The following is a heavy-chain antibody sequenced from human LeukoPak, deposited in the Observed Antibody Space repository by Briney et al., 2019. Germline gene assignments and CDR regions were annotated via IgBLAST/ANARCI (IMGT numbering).Heavy chain of an antibody. D-gene: IGHD5/OR15-5a*01. CDR1: GGSISSYY. Sequence: PSETLSLTCTVSGGSISSYYWSRIRQPPGEGLEWIGYIYYSGSTNYNPSLKSRVTISVDTSKNQFSLKLSSVTAADTAVYYCARGRLLVYHWFDPWGQGTLVTVSS. V-gene: IGHV4-59*12. CDR3: ARGRLLVYHWFDP. CDR2: IYYSGST. J-gene: IGHJ5*02.